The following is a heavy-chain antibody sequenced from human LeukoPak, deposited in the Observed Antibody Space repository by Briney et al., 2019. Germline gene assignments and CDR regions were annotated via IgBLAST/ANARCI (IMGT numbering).Heavy chain of an antibody. J-gene: IGHJ4*02. V-gene: IGHV3-30*18. Sequence: PGGSLRLSCAASGFTFSSYGMHWVRQAPGKGLERVAVISYDGSNKYYADSVKGRFAISRDNSKNTLYLQMNSLRAEDTAVYYCAKHPSIAAGYYFDYWGQGTLVTVSS. CDR2: ISYDGSNK. D-gene: IGHD6-25*01. CDR1: GFTFSSYG. CDR3: AKHPSIAAGYYFDY.